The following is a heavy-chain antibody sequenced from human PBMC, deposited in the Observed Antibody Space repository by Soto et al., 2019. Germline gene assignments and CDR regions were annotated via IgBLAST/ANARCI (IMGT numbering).Heavy chain of an antibody. D-gene: IGHD3-22*01. V-gene: IGHV4-59*01. CDR2: ISYRGST. J-gene: IGHJ5*02. CDR1: AGVITTSY. CDR3: ASSGIVGREVNSSLDP. Sequence: ETVSNTGMLSAGVITTSYWSWNRQPLGKALEWMGYISYRGSTNYNPSLKSRLTISLETSKSQISLKLTSLTTADTAVYYCASSGIVGREVNSSLDPGGQVTLVTVSS.